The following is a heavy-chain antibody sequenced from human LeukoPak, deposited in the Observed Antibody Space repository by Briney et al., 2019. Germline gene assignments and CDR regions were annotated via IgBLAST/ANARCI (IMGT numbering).Heavy chain of an antibody. D-gene: IGHD6-19*01. Sequence: SVKVSCKASGGTFISYAISWVRQAPGQGLEWMGGIIPIFGTANYAQKFQGRVTITADESTSTAYMELSSLRSEDTAVYYCARDRGSGWDDAFDIWGHGTMVTVS. CDR2: IIPIFGTA. V-gene: IGHV1-69*13. J-gene: IGHJ3*02. CDR1: GGTFISYA. CDR3: ARDRGSGWDDAFDI.